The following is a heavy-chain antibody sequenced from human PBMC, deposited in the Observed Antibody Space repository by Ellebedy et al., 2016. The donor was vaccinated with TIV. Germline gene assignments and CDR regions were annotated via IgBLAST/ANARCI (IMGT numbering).Heavy chain of an antibody. Sequence: AASVKVSCKASGGTFSSYAISWVRQAPGQGLEWMGRIIPILGIANYAQKFQGRVTITADKSTSTAYMELSSLRSEDTAVYYCATPQDLAYCGGDCYSGFDYWGQGTLVTVSS. CDR3: ATPQDLAYCGGDCYSGFDY. V-gene: IGHV1-69*04. CDR2: IIPILGIA. J-gene: IGHJ4*02. D-gene: IGHD2-21*02. CDR1: GGTFSSYA.